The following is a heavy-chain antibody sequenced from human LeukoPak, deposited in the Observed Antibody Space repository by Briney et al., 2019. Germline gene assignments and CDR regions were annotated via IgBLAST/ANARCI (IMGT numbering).Heavy chain of an antibody. D-gene: IGHD6-13*01. J-gene: IGHJ4*02. Sequence: GGSLRLSCAASGFTFSSHAMSWVRQAPGKGLEWVSGLIENGATTYYADSVKGRFTISRDNAQNSLYLQMNSLRAEDTAIYYCATSTAAAGTDWGQGTLVTVSS. CDR1: GFTFSSHA. CDR2: LIENGATT. V-gene: IGHV3-23*01. CDR3: ATSTAAAGTD.